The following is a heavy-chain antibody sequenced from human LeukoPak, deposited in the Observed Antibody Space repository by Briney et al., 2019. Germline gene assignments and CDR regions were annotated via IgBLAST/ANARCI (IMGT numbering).Heavy chain of an antibody. Sequence: GGSLRLSCAASGFTFSSYAMHWVRQAPGKGLGWVAVISYDGSNKYYADSVKGRFTISRDNSKNTLYLQMNSLRAEDTAVYYCARDEDAFDIWGQGTMVTVSS. J-gene: IGHJ3*02. V-gene: IGHV3-30*04. CDR3: ARDEDAFDI. CDR1: GFTFSSYA. CDR2: ISYDGSNK.